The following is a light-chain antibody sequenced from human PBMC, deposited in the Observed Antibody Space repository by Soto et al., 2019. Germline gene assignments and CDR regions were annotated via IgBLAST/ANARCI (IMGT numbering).Light chain of an antibody. CDR1: QGISNW. CDR2: AAS. V-gene: IGKV1-12*01. J-gene: IGKJ4*01. Sequence: DIQMTQSPSSVSASVGDRVTITCRASQGISNWLAWYQQQPGKAPKLLIYAASRLQRGVPSRFSGGGSGTNLTLLISSLQPEDFSPCYCQQTSTFLPLTVGGGTKVEIK. CDR3: QQTSTFLPLT.